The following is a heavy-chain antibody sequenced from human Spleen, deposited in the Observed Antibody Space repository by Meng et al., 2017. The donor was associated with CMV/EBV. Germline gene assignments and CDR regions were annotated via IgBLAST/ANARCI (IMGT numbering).Heavy chain of an antibody. CDR2: IRFDGSNK. D-gene: IGHD2-21*01. CDR3: ARVIVLWASGRNGMDV. Sequence: GGSLRLSCAASGFTFSSYGMHWVRQAPGKGLEWVTFIRFDGSNKYYVDSVKGRFAISRDNSKNTLYLQRNSLRAEDTAVYYCARVIVLWASGRNGMDVWGQGTTVTVSS. J-gene: IGHJ6*02. V-gene: IGHV3-30*02. CDR1: GFTFSSYG.